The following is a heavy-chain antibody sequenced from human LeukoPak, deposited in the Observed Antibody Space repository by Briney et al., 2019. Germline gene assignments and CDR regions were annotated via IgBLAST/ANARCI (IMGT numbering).Heavy chain of an antibody. CDR3: AKDLGDIVAPDSYYFDY. Sequence: PGGSLRLSCAASGFTFSSYGMHWVRQAPGKGLEWVAVMSYDGSNKYYADSVKGRFTISRDNSKNTLYLQMNSLRAEDTAVYYCAKDLGDIVAPDSYYFDYWGQGTLVTVSS. CDR2: MSYDGSNK. J-gene: IGHJ4*02. V-gene: IGHV3-30*18. CDR1: GFTFSSYG. D-gene: IGHD5-12*01.